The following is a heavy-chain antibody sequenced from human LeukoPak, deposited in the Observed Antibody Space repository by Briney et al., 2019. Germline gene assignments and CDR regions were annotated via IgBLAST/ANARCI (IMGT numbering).Heavy chain of an antibody. Sequence: GGSLRLSCAASGFTFSTYAMSWVRQAAGKGLEWVSLISGSGGGTYYADSVKGRFTISRDTSKNTLSLQINSLRAEDTAVYYCAKAGGCTDTNCPKPGSDFDTTIYYYNWFDSWGQGTLVTVSS. CDR2: ISGSGGGT. CDR1: GFTFSTYA. V-gene: IGHV3-23*01. D-gene: IGHD2/OR15-2a*01. CDR3: AKAGGCTDTNCPKPGSDFDTTIYYYNWFDS. J-gene: IGHJ5*01.